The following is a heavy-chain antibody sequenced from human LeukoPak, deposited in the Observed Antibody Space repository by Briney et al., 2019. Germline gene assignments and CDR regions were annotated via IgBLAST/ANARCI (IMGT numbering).Heavy chain of an antibody. CDR3: AKDSKITEGRFDY. V-gene: IGHV3-23*01. J-gene: IGHJ4*02. D-gene: IGHD1-14*01. CDR1: GFTFNNYA. CDR2: ISGGNT. Sequence: GGSLRLSCAASGFTFNNYAMSWVRQAPGKGLEWVSGISGGNTYYADSVKGRFIISRDNSKNTIFLRMYNLRAEDTATYFCAKDSKITEGRFDYWGQGTLLIVSS.